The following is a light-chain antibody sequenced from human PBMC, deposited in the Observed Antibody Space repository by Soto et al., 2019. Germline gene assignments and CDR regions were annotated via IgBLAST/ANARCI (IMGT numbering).Light chain of an antibody. V-gene: IGLV2-14*01. Sequence: QSALSQPASVSGSPGQSITISCTGTSSDVGGYKHVAWYQQYPGKAPKLIIFEVTDRPSGVSNRFSGSKSGNTASLSISGLQAKDEADYYCSSYKSGATLVFGGGTKLTVL. J-gene: IGLJ2*01. CDR1: SSDVGGYKH. CDR2: EVT. CDR3: SSYKSGATLV.